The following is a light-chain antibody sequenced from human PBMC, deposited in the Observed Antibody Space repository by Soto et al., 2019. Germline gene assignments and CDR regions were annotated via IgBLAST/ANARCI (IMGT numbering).Light chain of an antibody. CDR1: QSVSSN. Sequence: EIVMTQSPATLSVSTGERATLSCRASQSVSSNLAWYQQKPGQAPRLLIYGASTRATGIPARFSGSGSGTELTLTISSLQSEDFAVYYCQQYNNWPPWTFGQGTRWIS. CDR2: GAS. J-gene: IGKJ1*01. CDR3: QQYNNWPPWT. V-gene: IGKV3-15*01.